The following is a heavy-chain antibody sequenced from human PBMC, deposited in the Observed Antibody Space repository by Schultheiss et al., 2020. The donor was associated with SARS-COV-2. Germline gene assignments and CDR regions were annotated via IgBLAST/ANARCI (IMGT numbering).Heavy chain of an antibody. CDR2: IYYSGST. CDR1: GGSISSYY. V-gene: IGHV4-59*12. J-gene: IGHJ4*02. Sequence: SETLSLTCTVSGGSISSYYWSWIRQPPGKGLEWIGYIYYSGSTNYNPSLMSRVTISVDTSKNQFSLKLSSVTAADTAVYYCARGWGYFDYWGQGTLVTVSS. CDR3: ARGWGYFDY. D-gene: IGHD3-16*01.